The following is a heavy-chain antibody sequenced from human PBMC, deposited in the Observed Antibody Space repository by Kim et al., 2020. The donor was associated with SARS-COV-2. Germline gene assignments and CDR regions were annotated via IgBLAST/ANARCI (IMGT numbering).Heavy chain of an antibody. CDR2: ISSSSSYT. V-gene: IGHV3-11*05. D-gene: IGHD1-1*01. CDR3: ARDLGVVETDAFDI. J-gene: IGHJ3*02. Sequence: GGSLRLSCAASGFTFSDYYMSWIRQAPGKGLEWVSYISSSSSYTNYADSVKGRFTISRDNAKNSLYLQMNSLRAEDTAVYYCARDLGVVETDAFDIWGQGTMVTVSS. CDR1: GFTFSDYY.